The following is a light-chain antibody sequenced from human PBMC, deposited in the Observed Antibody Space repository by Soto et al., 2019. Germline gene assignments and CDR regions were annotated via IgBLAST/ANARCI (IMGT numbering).Light chain of an antibody. CDR1: SSDVGGYNY. V-gene: IGLV2-14*01. CDR2: DVS. CDR3: SSYTSSSTYV. Sequence: QSVLTQPASVSGSPGQSITISCTRTSSDVGGYNYVSWYQQHPGKAPKLMIYDVSNRPSGVPNRFSGSKSGNTASLTISGLQAEDEADYYCSSYTSSSTYVFGTGTKVTVL. J-gene: IGLJ1*01.